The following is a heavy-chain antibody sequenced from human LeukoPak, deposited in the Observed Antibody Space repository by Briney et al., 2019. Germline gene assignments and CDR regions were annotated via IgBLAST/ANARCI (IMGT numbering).Heavy chain of an antibody. J-gene: IGHJ4*02. Sequence: GGSLRLSCAASGFNFSNYAMTWVRQAPGKGLEWVSVVTGSSRYTYYADSVKGRFTISRDNSKNILYLEMNSLRVEDTAIYYCAKDRSSSTSCSNYWGRGTLVTVSS. CDR1: GFNFSNYA. CDR2: VTGSSRYT. D-gene: IGHD2-2*01. V-gene: IGHV3-23*01. CDR3: AKDRSSSTSCSNY.